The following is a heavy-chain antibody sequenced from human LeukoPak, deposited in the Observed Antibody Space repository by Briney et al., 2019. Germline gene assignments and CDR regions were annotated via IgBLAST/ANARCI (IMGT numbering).Heavy chain of an antibody. CDR3: ARLGDSGSYYTNWFDP. V-gene: IGHV4-59*01. J-gene: IGHJ5*02. CDR2: IYYSGST. CDR1: GGSISSYY. Sequence: KPSETLSLTCTVSGGSISSYYWSWIRQPPGKGLEWIGYIYYSGSTNYNPSLKSRVTISVDTSKNQFSLKLSSVTAADTAVYYCARLGDSGSYYTNWFDPWGQGTLVTVSS. D-gene: IGHD1-26*01.